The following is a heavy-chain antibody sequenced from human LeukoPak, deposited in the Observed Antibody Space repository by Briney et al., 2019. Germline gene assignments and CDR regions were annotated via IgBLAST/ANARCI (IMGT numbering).Heavy chain of an antibody. J-gene: IGHJ4*02. V-gene: IGHV3-21*01. CDR3: ARDWSSSSSTFYLNRLDGDC. CDR1: GFTFSSYS. CDR2: ISSSSSYI. D-gene: IGHD6-6*01. Sequence: GGSLRLSCAASGFTFSSYSMNWVRQAPGKGLEWVSSISSSSSYIYYADSVKGRFTISRDNAKNSLYLQMNSLRAEDTAVYYFARDWSSSSSTFYLNRLDGDCWGQGTLVTVSS.